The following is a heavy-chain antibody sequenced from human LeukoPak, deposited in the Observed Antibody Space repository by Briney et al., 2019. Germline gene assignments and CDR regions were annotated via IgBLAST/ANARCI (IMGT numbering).Heavy chain of an antibody. CDR2: INPDGRDT. CDR1: RFTFNRCW. D-gene: IGHD2-21*02. V-gene: IGHV3-7*01. CDR3: TSWGDTTAEYFQR. J-gene: IGHJ1*01. Sequence: GGSLRLSCVVSRFTFNRCWMNWVRQAPGKGLEWVAHINPDGRDTYYVDSVKGRFTISRDNAQNSMYLQMNSLRVEDTAVYYCTSWGDTTAEYFQRWGQGTLVTVSS.